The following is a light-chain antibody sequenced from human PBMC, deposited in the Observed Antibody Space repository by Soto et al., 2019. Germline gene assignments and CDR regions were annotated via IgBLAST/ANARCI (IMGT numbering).Light chain of an antibody. CDR1: QSVSSNF. CDR3: QQNDDSLWT. V-gene: IGKV3-20*01. J-gene: IGKJ1*01. CDR2: DAS. Sequence: EVVLTQSPGTLSLSPGERATLSCRASQSVSSNFIAWYQQKPGQAPRLLISDASNRATGVPDRFSGSGSGTDFTLTISRLEPEDFAVYFCQQNDDSLWTFGQGTKVDIK.